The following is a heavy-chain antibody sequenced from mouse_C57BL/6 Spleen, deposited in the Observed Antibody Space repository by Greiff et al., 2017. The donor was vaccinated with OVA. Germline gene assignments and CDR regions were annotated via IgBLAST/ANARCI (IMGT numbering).Heavy chain of an antibody. J-gene: IGHJ4*01. V-gene: IGHV5-17*01. CDR3: ARYDAMDY. CDR1: GFTFSDYG. CDR2: ISSGSSTI. Sequence: EVNVVESGGGLVKPGGSLKLSCTASGFTFSDYGMHWVRQAPEKGLEWVTYISSGSSTIYYADTVKGRFPISRDNAKNTLFLQMTSLRSEDTAMYYCARYDAMDYWGQGTSVTVSS.